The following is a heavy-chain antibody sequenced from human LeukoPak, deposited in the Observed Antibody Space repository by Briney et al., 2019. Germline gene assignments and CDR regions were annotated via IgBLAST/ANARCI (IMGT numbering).Heavy chain of an antibody. CDR3: ARGRGYCSSTSCYTGVPHYYYYYGMDV. J-gene: IGHJ6*02. Sequence: PGGSLRLSCAASGFTFSSYAMSWVRQAPGKGLEWVSAISGSGGSTYYADSVKGRFTISRDNSKNTLYLQMNSLRAEDTAVYYCARGRGYCSSTSCYTGVPHYYYYYGMDVWGQGTTVTVSS. D-gene: IGHD2-2*02. CDR1: GFTFSSYA. V-gene: IGHV3-23*01. CDR2: ISGSGGST.